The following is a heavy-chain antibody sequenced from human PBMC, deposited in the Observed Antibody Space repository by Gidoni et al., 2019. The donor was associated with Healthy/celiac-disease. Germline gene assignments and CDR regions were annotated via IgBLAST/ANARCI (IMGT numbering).Heavy chain of an antibody. J-gene: IGHJ3*02. Sequence: QVQLVQSGAEVKKPGSSVKVSCKASGGTFSSYAISWVRQAPGQGLEWMGGIIPIFGTANYAQKFQGRVTITADESTSTAYMELSSLRSEDTAVYYCARDDGSGNILRHDAFDIWGQGTMVTVSS. V-gene: IGHV1-69*01. CDR1: GGTFSSYA. CDR2: IIPIFGTA. D-gene: IGHD2-15*01. CDR3: ARDDGSGNILRHDAFDI.